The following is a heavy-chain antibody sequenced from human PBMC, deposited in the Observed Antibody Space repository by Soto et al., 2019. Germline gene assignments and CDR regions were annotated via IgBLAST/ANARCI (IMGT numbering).Heavy chain of an antibody. Sequence: GSLRLSCVASGFSFNTYSMHWVRQAPGKGLEYVSAIGNNGGSTYYADSVNGRFTISRDNSKNTLYLQMSSLRAEDTAVYHCVRGAPFDYWGQGALVTVSS. CDR1: GFSFNTYS. CDR2: IGNNGGST. V-gene: IGHV3-64D*06. J-gene: IGHJ4*02. CDR3: VRGAPFDY.